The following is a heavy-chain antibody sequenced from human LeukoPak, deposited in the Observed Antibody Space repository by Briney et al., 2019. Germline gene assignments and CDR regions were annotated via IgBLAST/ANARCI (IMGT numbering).Heavy chain of an antibody. CDR2: INWNGDSP. J-gene: IGHJ6*02. CDR1: GFTFGDCG. D-gene: IGHD2-21*02. CDR3: TKDITAGGADV. Sequence: PGGSLRLSCTASGFTFGDCGMSWVRQAPGKGLEWVSGINWNGDSPRYADSVKGRFTISRDNAKNSLYLEMNSLRVEDTALYYCTKDITAGGADVWGQGTTVTVSS. V-gene: IGHV3-20*04.